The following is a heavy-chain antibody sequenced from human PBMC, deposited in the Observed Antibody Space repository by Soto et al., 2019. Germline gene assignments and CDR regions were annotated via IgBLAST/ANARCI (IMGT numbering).Heavy chain of an antibody. CDR1: GFSLSTSGVG. V-gene: IGHV2-5*02. J-gene: IGHJ5*02. CDR3: AHLTGYSYVYGWFDP. CDR2: IYWDDDK. D-gene: IGHD5-18*01. Sequence: QITLKESGPTLVKPTQTLTLTCTFSGFSLSTSGVGVGWIRQPHGKALEWLALIYWDDDKRYSPSLKSRLTITKDTSKNQVVLTMTNMDPVDTDTYYCAHLTGYSYVYGWFDPWGQGTLVTVSS.